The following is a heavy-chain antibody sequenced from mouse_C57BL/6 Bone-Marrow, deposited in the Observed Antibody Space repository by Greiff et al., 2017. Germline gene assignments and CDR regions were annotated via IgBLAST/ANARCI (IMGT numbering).Heavy chain of an antibody. V-gene: IGHV1-72*01. CDR2: IDPNSGGT. Sequence: QVQLQQPGAELVEPGASVKLSCKASGYTFTSYWMHWVKQRPGRGLEWIGRIDPNSGGTKYNEKFKSKATLTVDKPSSTAYMQLSSLTSEDSAVYYCASYYYGSSYYVYFDYWGQGTTLTVSS. J-gene: IGHJ2*01. D-gene: IGHD1-1*01. CDR3: ASYYYGSSYYVYFDY. CDR1: GYTFTSYW.